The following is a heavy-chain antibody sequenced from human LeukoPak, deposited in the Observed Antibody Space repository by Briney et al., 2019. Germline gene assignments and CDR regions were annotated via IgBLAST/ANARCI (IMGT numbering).Heavy chain of an antibody. CDR3: ARNQRPDSSGAPSMFDY. J-gene: IGHJ4*02. Sequence: PGGSLRLSCAASGFTFSSYWMSWVRQAPGKGLEWVANIKQDGSEKYYVDSVKGRFTISRDNAKNSLYLQMNSLRAEDTAVYYCARNQRPDSSGAPSMFDYWGQGTLVTVSS. V-gene: IGHV3-7*01. D-gene: IGHD3-22*01. CDR1: GFTFSSYW. CDR2: IKQDGSEK.